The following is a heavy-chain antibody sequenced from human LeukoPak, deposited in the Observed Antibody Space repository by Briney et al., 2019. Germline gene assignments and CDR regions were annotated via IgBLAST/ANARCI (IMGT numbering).Heavy chain of an antibody. J-gene: IGHJ4*02. Sequence: GASLKISCKGSGYSFTSYWISRVRQMPGKGLEWMGRIDPSDSYTNYSPSFQGHVTISADKSISTAYLQWSSLKASDTAMYYCARHGRWFGELYPFDYWGQGTLVTVSS. CDR1: GYSFTSYW. CDR2: IDPSDSYT. D-gene: IGHD3-10*01. CDR3: ARHGRWFGELYPFDY. V-gene: IGHV5-10-1*01.